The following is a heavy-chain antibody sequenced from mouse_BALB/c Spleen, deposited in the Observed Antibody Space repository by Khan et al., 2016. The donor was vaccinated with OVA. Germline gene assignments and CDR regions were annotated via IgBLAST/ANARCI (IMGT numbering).Heavy chain of an antibody. V-gene: IGHV1-77*01. D-gene: IGHD1-2*01. Sequence: QVQLQQSGAELARPGASVKLSCKASGHTFTDNYINWVKQRPGQGLEWIGEISPGSGDTYYNEKFKGKATLTADTSSSTAYLQISSLTSEAAAVYFCARSNYFGYTFAYWGQGTPVTVSA. CDR3: ARSNYFGYTFAY. J-gene: IGHJ3*01. CDR1: GHTFTDNY. CDR2: ISPGSGDT.